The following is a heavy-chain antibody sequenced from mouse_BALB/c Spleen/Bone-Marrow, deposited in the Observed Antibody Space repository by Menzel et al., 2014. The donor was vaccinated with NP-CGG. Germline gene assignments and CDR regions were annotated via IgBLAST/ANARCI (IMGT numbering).Heavy chain of an antibody. CDR1: GFNIKDYY. Sequence: EVHLVESGAELVRPGALVKLSCKASGFNIKDYYLHWVEQGPEQGLEWIGWIDPEKGNTKYDPKFQGKASIIADTSSNTAYLQLSSLTSEDTAVYYCARGAWARGYFDYWGQGTTLTVSS. CDR3: ARGAWARGYFDY. CDR2: IDPEKGNT. V-gene: IGHV14-1*02. D-gene: IGHD4-1*01. J-gene: IGHJ2*01.